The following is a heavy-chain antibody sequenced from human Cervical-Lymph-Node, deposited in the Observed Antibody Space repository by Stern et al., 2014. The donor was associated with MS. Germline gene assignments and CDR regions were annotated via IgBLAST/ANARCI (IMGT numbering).Heavy chain of an antibody. V-gene: IGHV3-13*01. CDR3: ARGRAGTPDY. D-gene: IGHD6-13*01. CDR1: GFTFSSYD. Sequence: EVQLVQSGGGLVQPGGSLRLSCAASGFTFSSYDMHWVRQATGQGLEWVFAIGTAGETYYPGSANRRLTLSRENAKNSLYLQMNSLRAGDTAVYYCARGRAGTPDYWGQGTLVTVSS. CDR2: IGTAGET. J-gene: IGHJ4*02.